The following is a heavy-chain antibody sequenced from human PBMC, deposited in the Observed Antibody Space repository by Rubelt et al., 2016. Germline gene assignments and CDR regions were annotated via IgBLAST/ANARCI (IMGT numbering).Heavy chain of an antibody. CDR3: TTVGKVVPPADPYWYFEI. CDR2: IKSKIDGGTV. J-gene: IGHJ2*01. Sequence: EVRLAESGGGLVKPGGSLRLSCAASGFTFTGAWMSWVRQAPGKGLEWVGRIKSKIDGGTVDYAAPVKDRFTVSRDESKNTLYLQMNSLKTEDTAVYYCTTVGKVVPPADPYWYFEIWGRGTLVSVSS. D-gene: IGHD1-26*01. V-gene: IGHV3-15*01. CDR1: GFTFTGAW.